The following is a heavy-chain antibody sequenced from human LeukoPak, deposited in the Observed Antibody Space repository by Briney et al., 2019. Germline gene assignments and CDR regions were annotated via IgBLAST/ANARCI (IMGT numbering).Heavy chain of an antibody. Sequence: ASVKVSCKASGYTFTGYYMHWVRQAPGQGLEWMGWINPNSGGTNYAQKFQGRVTMTRDTSISTAYMELSRLRSDDTAVYYCARSADYGSDNWFDPWGQGTLVTVSS. V-gene: IGHV1-2*02. CDR2: INPNSGGT. D-gene: IGHD3-10*01. J-gene: IGHJ5*02. CDR1: GYTFTGYY. CDR3: ARSADYGSDNWFDP.